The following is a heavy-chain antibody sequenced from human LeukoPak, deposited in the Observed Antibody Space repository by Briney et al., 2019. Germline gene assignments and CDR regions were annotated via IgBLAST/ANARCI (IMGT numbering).Heavy chain of an antibody. CDR1: DGSFSGYY. CDR3: ARVMVTMVRGVIIRPYGMDV. V-gene: IGHV4-34*01. J-gene: IGHJ6*02. CDR2: INHSGST. D-gene: IGHD3-10*01. Sequence: SETLSLTCAVYDGSFSGYYWSWIRQPPGKGLEWIGEINHSGSTNYNPSLKSRVTISVDTSKNQFSLKLSSVTAADTAVYYCARVMVTMVRGVIIRPYGMDVWGQGTTVTVSS.